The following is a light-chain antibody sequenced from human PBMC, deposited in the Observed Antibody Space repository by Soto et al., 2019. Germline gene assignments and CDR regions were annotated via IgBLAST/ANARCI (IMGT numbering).Light chain of an antibody. Sequence: EMVLTQSPGTLYLSPGERATLSCRASQSVNDNYLAWHQQKHGQAPRLLIYGAFTRATGIPDRFSGSGSGTDFSLTISRLEPEDFAVYYCQQYGSSPPWTFGQGTTVEIK. CDR2: GAF. J-gene: IGKJ1*01. CDR3: QQYGSSPPWT. CDR1: QSVNDNY. V-gene: IGKV3-20*01.